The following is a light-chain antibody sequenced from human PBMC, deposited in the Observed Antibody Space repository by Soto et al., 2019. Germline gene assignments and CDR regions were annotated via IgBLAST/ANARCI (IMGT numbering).Light chain of an antibody. CDR3: SSFASSNTWV. CDR1: SSDVGAYNY. Sequence: QFALTQAPSGSGSPGQSVTISCTGTSSDVGAYNYVSWYQQHAGKAPKLVIYEVTKRPSGVPDRFSGSKCANTASLTVSGLQAEDEADYYCSSFASSNTWVFGGGTKVTVL. V-gene: IGLV2-8*01. J-gene: IGLJ3*02. CDR2: EVT.